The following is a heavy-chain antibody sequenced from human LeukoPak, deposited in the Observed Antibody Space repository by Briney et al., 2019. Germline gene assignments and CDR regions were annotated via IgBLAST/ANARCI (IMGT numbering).Heavy chain of an antibody. Sequence: PGGALRLSCAASGFIFSSYWMHWVRQAPGKGLVWVSRINGDGSSTSYVDSVKGPFTISRDNTKNTLYLQMNSLRAEDTAVYYCARSYGSGSYYYGYWGQGTLVTVSS. J-gene: IGHJ4*02. V-gene: IGHV3-74*01. CDR2: INGDGSST. CDR1: GFIFSSYW. CDR3: ARSYGSGSYYYGY. D-gene: IGHD3-10*01.